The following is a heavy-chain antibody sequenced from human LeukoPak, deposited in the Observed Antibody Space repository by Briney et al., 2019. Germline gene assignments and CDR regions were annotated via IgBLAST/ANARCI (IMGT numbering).Heavy chain of an antibody. J-gene: IGHJ4*02. V-gene: IGHV1-46*01. Sequence: ASVKLSCKASGYTFTNNRIHWVRHATGQGLEWRSKITPHTGSATYAERFQGRVTGTRDMSTNTVYMDLSSLTSQDTAVYYCARDYTNNWCVDYWGQGPLVTVSS. CDR3: ARDYTNNWCVDY. D-gene: IGHD1-1*01. CDR1: GYTFTNNR. CDR2: ITPHTGSA.